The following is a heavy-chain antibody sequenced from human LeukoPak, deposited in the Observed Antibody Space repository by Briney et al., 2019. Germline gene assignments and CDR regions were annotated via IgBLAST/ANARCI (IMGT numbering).Heavy chain of an antibody. V-gene: IGHV1-69*01. CDR1: VGTFTTYA. Sequence: ASVRVSSTPAVGTFTTYAISWVRQAAGQGGEWRGGMSPIFGTANYAQTFQGRVTITADESTSTAYMELSSLRSEDTAVYYCAREGLITMIVVHHAFDIWGQGTMVTVSS. CDR2: MSPIFGTA. D-gene: IGHD3-22*01. CDR3: AREGLITMIVVHHAFDI. J-gene: IGHJ3*02.